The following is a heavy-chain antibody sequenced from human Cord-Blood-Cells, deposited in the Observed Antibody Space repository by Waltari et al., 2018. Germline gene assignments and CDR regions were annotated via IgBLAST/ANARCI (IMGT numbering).Heavy chain of an antibody. CDR2: IYYSGST. V-gene: IGHV4-61*01. D-gene: IGHD6-6*01. CDR3: ARDHSSSSWFDP. CDR1: GGSVSSGSYY. J-gene: IGHJ5*02. Sequence: QVQLQESGPGLVKPSETLSLTCTVSGGSVSSGSYYWSWIRQPPGKGLGWIGYIYYSGSTNYNPSLKSRVTIAVDTSKNQFSLKLSSVTAADTAVYYCARDHSSSSWFDPWGQGTLVTVSS.